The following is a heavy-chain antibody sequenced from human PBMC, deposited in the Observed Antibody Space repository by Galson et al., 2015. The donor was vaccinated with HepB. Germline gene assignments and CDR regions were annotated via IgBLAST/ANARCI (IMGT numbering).Heavy chain of an antibody. CDR3: ATDLSITMVRGGDPFGY. V-gene: IGHV1-24*01. D-gene: IGHD3-10*01. J-gene: IGHJ4*02. CDR1: GYTLTELS. Sequence: SVKVSCKVSGYTLTELSMHWVRQAPGKGLEWMGGFDPEDGETIYAQKFQGRVTMTEDTSTDTAYMELSSLRSEDTAVYYCATDLSITMVRGGDPFGYWGQGTLVTVSS. CDR2: FDPEDGET.